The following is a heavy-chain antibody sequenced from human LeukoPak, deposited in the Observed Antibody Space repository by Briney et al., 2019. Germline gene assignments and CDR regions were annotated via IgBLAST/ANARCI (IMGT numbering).Heavy chain of an antibody. J-gene: IGHJ4*02. Sequence: GGSLRLSCAASGFTVSSNYMSWVRQAPGKGLEWVSVIYSDGSTYYADSVKGRFTISRDNSKNTLYLQMNSLRAEDTAVYYCARGKGGSYYFDYWGQGTLVTVSS. CDR2: IYSDGST. D-gene: IGHD1-26*01. V-gene: IGHV3-53*01. CDR1: GFTVSSNY. CDR3: ARGKGGSYYFDY.